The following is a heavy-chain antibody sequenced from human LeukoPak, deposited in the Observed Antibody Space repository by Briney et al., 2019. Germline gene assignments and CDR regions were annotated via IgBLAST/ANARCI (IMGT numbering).Heavy chain of an antibody. D-gene: IGHD3-10*01. CDR3: TKDASGGDN. V-gene: IGHV3-23*01. J-gene: IGHJ4*02. Sequence: PGGSLRFSCAASGFTFSNYVMTWVRQAPGKGLEWVSCISGTGSSIYYADSVKGRFTISRDNSKNMLYLQMNSLRAEDTAVYYCTKDASGGDNWGQGTLVTVSS. CDR1: GFTFSNYV. CDR2: ISGTGSSI.